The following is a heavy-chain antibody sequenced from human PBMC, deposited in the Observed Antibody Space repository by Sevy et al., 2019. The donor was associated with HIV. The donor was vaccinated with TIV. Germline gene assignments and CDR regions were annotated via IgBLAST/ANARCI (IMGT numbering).Heavy chain of an antibody. CDR2: ISSGSSYI. CDR3: ARDCSSTSCLWGLDV. Sequence: GGSLRLSCAASGFTFSSYSMNWVRQAPGKGLEWVSSISSGSSYIYYADSVKGRFTISRDNAKNSLFLQMNSLRVEDTAVYYCARDCSSTSCLWGLDVWGQGTAVTVSS. V-gene: IGHV3-21*04. D-gene: IGHD2-2*01. J-gene: IGHJ6*02. CDR1: GFTFSSYS.